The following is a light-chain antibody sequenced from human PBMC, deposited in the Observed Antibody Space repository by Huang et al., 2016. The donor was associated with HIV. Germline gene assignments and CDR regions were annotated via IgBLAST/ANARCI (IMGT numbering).Light chain of an antibody. CDR1: QSVGSN. Sequence: EMVMTQSPATLSVSPGERATHSCRASQSVGSNLAWYQQKPGQGPRLLSYGAYTRATGSPARFSGSASGTEFSLTISSLQSEDFAVYYCLQYSTWPPVTFGQGTRLEI. CDR2: GAY. V-gene: IGKV3D-15*01. CDR3: LQYSTWPPVT. J-gene: IGKJ5*01.